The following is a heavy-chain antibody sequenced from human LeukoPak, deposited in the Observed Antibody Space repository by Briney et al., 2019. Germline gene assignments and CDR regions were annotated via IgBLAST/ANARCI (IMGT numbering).Heavy chain of an antibody. J-gene: IGHJ3*01. CDR3: ARGDFWSGDYTDAFDV. CDR1: GFTFSNYW. D-gene: IGHD3-3*01. Sequence: PGGSLRLSCAASGFTFSNYWMSWVRQAPGEGLEWVANIKPDGSEKYYVDSVKGRFSISRDNVRNALYLQMNSLRVGDTALYYCARGDFWSGDYTDAFDVWGQGTMVTVSS. CDR2: IKPDGSEK. V-gene: IGHV3-7*04.